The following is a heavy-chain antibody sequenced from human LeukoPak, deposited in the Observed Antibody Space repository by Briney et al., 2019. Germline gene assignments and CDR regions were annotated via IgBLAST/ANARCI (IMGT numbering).Heavy chain of an antibody. CDR1: GFTFSSYG. Sequence: PGGSLRLSCAASGFTFSSYGMHWVRQAPGKGLEWVAFIRYDGSNKYYADSVKGRFTISRDNAKNSLYLQMNSLRAEDTAVYYCARDIIVQGTSWNAFDIWGQGTMVTVSS. V-gene: IGHV3-30*02. CDR3: ARDIIVQGTSWNAFDI. CDR2: IRYDGSNK. J-gene: IGHJ3*02. D-gene: IGHD2-2*01.